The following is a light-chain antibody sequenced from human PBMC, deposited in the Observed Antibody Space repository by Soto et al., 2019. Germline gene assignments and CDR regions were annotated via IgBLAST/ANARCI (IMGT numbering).Light chain of an antibody. CDR2: AAS. Sequence: DIQMTQSPSSLSASVGDRVTITCRASQSISSYLNWYQQKPGKAPKLLIYAASSLQSGVPSRFSGSGSGTDFTLSISRLQPEDFATYYCQQSYSTQYTFGKGTKLEIK. V-gene: IGKV1-39*01. CDR3: QQSYSTQYT. CDR1: QSISSY. J-gene: IGKJ2*01.